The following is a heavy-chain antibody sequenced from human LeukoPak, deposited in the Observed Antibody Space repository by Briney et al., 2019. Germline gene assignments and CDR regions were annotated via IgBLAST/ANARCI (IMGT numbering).Heavy chain of an antibody. CDR3: ARTRAYGGRPDY. CDR1: GGSISSYY. D-gene: IGHD4-23*01. V-gene: IGHV4-59*01. CDR2: IYYSGST. Sequence: SETLSLTCTVSGGSISSYYWSWIRQPPGKGLERIGYIYYSGSTNYNPSLKSRVTISVDTSKNQFSLKLSSVTAADTAVYYCARTRAYGGRPDYWGQGTLVTVSS. J-gene: IGHJ4*02.